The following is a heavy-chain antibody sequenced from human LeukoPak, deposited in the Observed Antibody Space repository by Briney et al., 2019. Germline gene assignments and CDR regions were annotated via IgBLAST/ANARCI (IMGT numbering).Heavy chain of an antibody. CDR1: GFSFSSYG. CDR3: ARDRRRDFDY. CDR2: IRHDGSNK. Sequence: GGSLRLSCAASGFSFSSYGMHWVRQAPGKGLEWVAFIRHDGSNKNYADSVKGRFTISRDNSKNTLYLQMNSLRAEDTAVYYCARDRRRDFDYWGQGTLVTVSS. V-gene: IGHV3-30*02. J-gene: IGHJ4*02.